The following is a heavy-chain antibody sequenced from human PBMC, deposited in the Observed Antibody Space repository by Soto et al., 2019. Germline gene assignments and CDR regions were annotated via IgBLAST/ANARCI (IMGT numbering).Heavy chain of an antibody. Sequence: SETLSLTCAVYGGSFSGYYWSWIRQPPGKGLEWIGYIYYSGSTYYNPSLKSRVTISVDTSKNQFSLKLSSVTAADTAVYYCARDGLRFLEWSSYWGQGTLVTVSS. CDR2: IYYSGST. CDR3: ARDGLRFLEWSSY. V-gene: IGHV4-30-4*01. D-gene: IGHD3-3*01. CDR1: GGSFSGYY. J-gene: IGHJ4*02.